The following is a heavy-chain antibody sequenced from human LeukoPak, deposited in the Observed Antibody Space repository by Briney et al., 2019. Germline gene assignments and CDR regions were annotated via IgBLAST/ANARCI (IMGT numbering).Heavy chain of an antibody. CDR3: ARGESSGWLTPYNWFDP. CDR2: IYTSGST. Sequence: SETLSLTCTVSGGSISSYYWSWIRQPAGKGLERIGRIYTSGSTNYNPSLKSRVTMSVDTSKNQFSLKLSSVTAADTAVYYCARGESSGWLTPYNWFDPWGQGTLVTVSS. D-gene: IGHD6-19*01. CDR1: GGSISSYY. V-gene: IGHV4-4*07. J-gene: IGHJ5*02.